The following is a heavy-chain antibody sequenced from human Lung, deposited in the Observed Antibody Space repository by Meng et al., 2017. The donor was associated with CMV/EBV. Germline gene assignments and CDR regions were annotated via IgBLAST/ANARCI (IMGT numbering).Heavy chain of an antibody. J-gene: IGHJ4*02. D-gene: IGHD3-3*01. CDR2: VSYSGST. CDR3: ARARHFDVWSGLLDH. CDR1: GDSIGRFY. Sequence: GSLRLSCTVPGDSIGRFYWTWVRQSPGKGLEWIGYVSYSGSTNYNPSFESRVFMSVDSSTHHFSLYLTSVTAADTAVYFCARARHFDVWSGLLDHWGQGAXVTVSS. V-gene: IGHV4-59*01.